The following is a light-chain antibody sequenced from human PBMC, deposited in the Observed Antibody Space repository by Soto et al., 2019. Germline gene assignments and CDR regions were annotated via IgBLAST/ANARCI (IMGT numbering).Light chain of an antibody. CDR1: SGHRNYA. CDR3: QTWGTGIRV. V-gene: IGLV4-69*01. J-gene: IGLJ2*01. Sequence: QLVLTQSPSASASLGASVTLTCTLSSGHRNYAIAWHQQHPEKGPRYLMKVNIDGSHNKGDGIPDRFSGSSSGAERYLTISSLQSEDEADYYCQTWGTGIRVFGGGTKVTVL. CDR2: VNIDGSH.